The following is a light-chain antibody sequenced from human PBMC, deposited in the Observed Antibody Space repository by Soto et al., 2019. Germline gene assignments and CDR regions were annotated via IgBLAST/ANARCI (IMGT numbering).Light chain of an antibody. Sequence: DVQMTQSPASLSASVGDRVSIACRAGQPIADYLNWYQQKPGEAPKLLIFGASSLRSGVPSRFSGSGYGTDFTLTINNLQPEDFATYYCQQTHAVPLTFGQGTRL. J-gene: IGKJ5*01. V-gene: IGKV1-39*01. CDR1: QPIADY. CDR3: QQTHAVPLT. CDR2: GAS.